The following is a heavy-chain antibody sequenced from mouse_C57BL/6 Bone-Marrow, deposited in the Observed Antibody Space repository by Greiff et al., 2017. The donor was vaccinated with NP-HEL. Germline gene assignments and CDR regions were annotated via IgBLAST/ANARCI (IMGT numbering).Heavy chain of an antibody. CDR1: GFTFSDAW. Sequence: GGSMKLSCAASGFTFSDAWMVWVRQSPEKGLEWVAEIRNKANNHATYYAESVKGRFTISRDDSKSSVYLQMNSLRAEDTGIYYCTRLYYGNYLAWFAYWGQVTLVTVSA. V-gene: IGHV6-6*01. CDR2: IRNKANNHAT. J-gene: IGHJ3*01. CDR3: TRLYYGNYLAWFAY. D-gene: IGHD2-1*01.